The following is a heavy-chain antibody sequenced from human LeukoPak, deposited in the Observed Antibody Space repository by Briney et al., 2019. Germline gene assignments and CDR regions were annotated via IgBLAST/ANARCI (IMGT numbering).Heavy chain of an antibody. CDR2: MYSRGDT. J-gene: IGHJ5*02. V-gene: IGHV3-53*01. CDR3: ARDAPQVPAAGVLAS. Sequence: GGSLRLSCAASGFTVSDNYMSWVRQAPGKGLEWVSVMYSRGDTYYADSVKGRFTFSRDISKNTLYLQMNGLRTEDTAMYYCARDAPQVPAAGVLASWGQGTLVTVSS. D-gene: IGHD6-13*01. CDR1: GFTVSDNY.